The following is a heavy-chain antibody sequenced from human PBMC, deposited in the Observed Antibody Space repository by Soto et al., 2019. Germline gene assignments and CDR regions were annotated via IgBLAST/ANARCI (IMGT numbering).Heavy chain of an antibody. J-gene: IGHJ6*02. Sequence: PGGSLRLSCAASGFTFSDYYMSWIRQVPGKGLEWVSYISGIGDTIYYADSVKGRFTISRDNAKNSLYLQMNSLRAEDTAVYYCARDKTDTALVYYYSYGMDVWGQGTTVTVSS. V-gene: IGHV3-11*01. CDR1: GFTFSDYY. CDR2: ISGIGDTI. CDR3: ARDKTDTALVYYYSYGMDV. D-gene: IGHD5-18*01.